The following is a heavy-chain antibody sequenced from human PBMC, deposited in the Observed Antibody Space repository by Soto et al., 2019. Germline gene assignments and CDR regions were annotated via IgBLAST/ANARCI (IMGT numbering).Heavy chain of an antibody. CDR1: GYTFTSYG. V-gene: IGHV1-18*01. CDR3: AREDSGYDPYYYYCMDV. D-gene: IGHD5-12*01. J-gene: IGHJ6*03. Sequence: ASVKVSCKASGYTFTSYGISWVRQAPGQGLEWMGWISAYNGNTNYAQKLQGRXTXTXDTSTSTAYMELRSLRSDDTSVYYCAREDSGYDPYYYYCMDVWGKGTTVTV. CDR2: ISAYNGNT.